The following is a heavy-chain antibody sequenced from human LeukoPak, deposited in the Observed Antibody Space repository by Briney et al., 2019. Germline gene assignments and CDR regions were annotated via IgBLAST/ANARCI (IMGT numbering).Heavy chain of an antibody. V-gene: IGHV3-33*01. Sequence: PGGSLRLSCAASGFSLSAYGVHWVRQAPGRGLEWVAVIWYDGTSKDYADSVKGRFTFSRDNSKNTLYLQMNSLRAEDTAVYYCARTYYDYVWGSYRPLDYWGQGTLVTVSS. D-gene: IGHD3-16*02. CDR3: ARTYYDYVWGSYRPLDY. CDR2: IWYDGTSK. CDR1: GFSLSAYG. J-gene: IGHJ4*02.